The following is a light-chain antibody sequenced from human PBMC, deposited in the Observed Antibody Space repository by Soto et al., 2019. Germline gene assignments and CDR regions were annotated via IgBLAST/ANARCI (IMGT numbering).Light chain of an antibody. Sequence: QSALTQPPSASGSPGQSVAISCTGTSSDVGAYNYVSWYQQHPGKAPKLMIYDVSKRPSEVPDRFSGSKSGNTASLTISGLQAEDEADYYCSSYTSSSTRIVFGTGTKVTVL. CDR1: SSDVGAYNY. J-gene: IGLJ1*01. V-gene: IGLV2-8*01. CDR3: SSYTSSSTRIV. CDR2: DVS.